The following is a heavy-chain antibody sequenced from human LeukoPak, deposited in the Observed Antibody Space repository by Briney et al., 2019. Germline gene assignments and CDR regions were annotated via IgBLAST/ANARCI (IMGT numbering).Heavy chain of an antibody. CDR2: ISGSSSYI. J-gene: IGHJ4*02. CDR1: GFTFSSYS. V-gene: IGHV3-21*01. CDR3: ARAEGQGFDY. Sequence: GGSLRLSCAASGFTFSSYSMNWVRQAPGKGLEWVSSISGSSSYIYYADSVKGRFTISRHNAKNSLYLQMNSLRAEDTAVYYCARAEGQGFDYWGQGTLVTVSS.